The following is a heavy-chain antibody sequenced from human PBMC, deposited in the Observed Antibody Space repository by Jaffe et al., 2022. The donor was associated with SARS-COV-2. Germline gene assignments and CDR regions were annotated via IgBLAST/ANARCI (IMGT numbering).Heavy chain of an antibody. D-gene: IGHD2-2*02. CDR1: GFTFSTYW. J-gene: IGHJ4*02. CDR2: IKQDGSEK. CDR3: ARRVGFCSRTSCYTYYFDY. Sequence: EVQLVESGGGLVQPGGSLRLSCAASGFTFSTYWMSWVRQAPGKGLEWVADIKQDGSEKYYVDSVKGRFSISGDNGKNSMYLQMNSLRAEDTAVYYCARRVGFCSRTSCYTYYFDYWGQGTLVTVSS. V-gene: IGHV3-7*03.